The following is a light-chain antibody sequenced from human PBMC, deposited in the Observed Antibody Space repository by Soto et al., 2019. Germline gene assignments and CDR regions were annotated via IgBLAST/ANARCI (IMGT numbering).Light chain of an antibody. V-gene: IGKV1-5*01. CDR3: QQYYLYWT. CDR1: QSVGTY. J-gene: IGKJ1*01. Sequence: DIQMTHSPSTLSASVGDRVTITCRASQSVGTYLAWYQQEPGKAPNLLIYDTSSLESGVPSRFSGSGSGTEFTLTISSLQPDDFATYYCQQYYLYWTLGQGTKVDIK. CDR2: DTS.